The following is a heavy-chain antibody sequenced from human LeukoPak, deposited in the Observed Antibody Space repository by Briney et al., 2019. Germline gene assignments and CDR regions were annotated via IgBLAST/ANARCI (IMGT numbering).Heavy chain of an antibody. J-gene: IGHJ4*02. D-gene: IGHD3-22*01. CDR3: ARDPPHRFTMIEKDS. CDR1: GFSFTTYW. V-gene: IGHV3-7*01. Sequence: QSGGSLRLSCTASGFSFTTYWMAWVRQAPGKGLEWVANINEDGRHKNYLDSVKGRFTISRDNTKNSVYLQMNSLRAEDTAVYYCARDPPHRFTMIEKDSWGQGILVTVSS. CDR2: INEDGRHK.